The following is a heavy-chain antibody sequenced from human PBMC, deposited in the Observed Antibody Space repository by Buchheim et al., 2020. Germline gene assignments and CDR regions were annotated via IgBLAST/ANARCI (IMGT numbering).Heavy chain of an antibody. CDR3: GTASVSSVWFDP. J-gene: IGHJ5*02. CDR1: GFTFSSYG. CDR2: IWYDGRNK. D-gene: IGHD3-10*01. V-gene: IGHV3-33*01. Sequence: QVQLVESGGGVVQPGRSLRLSCAASGFTFSSYGMHWVRQAPGKGLEWVAVIWYDGRNKYYADSVKGRFTISRDNSKNTLYLQMNNLRAEDTAVDYCGTASVSSVWFDPWGQGTL.